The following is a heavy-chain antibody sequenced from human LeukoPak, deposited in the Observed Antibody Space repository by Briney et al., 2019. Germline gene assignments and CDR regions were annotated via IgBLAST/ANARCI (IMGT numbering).Heavy chain of an antibody. CDR3: ARNAAVATSRTWFDP. V-gene: IGHV4-59*08. D-gene: IGHD6-19*01. CDR2: THYSEST. J-gene: IGHJ5*02. Sequence: SETLSLTCTVSDGXITNYYCSWIRQTPGKGLEWIGFTHYSESTIYNPSLKSRVTMSVDTSKNHLSLKLNSVTAADTAVYYCARNAAVATSRTWFDPWGQGTLVTVPS. CDR1: DGXITNYY.